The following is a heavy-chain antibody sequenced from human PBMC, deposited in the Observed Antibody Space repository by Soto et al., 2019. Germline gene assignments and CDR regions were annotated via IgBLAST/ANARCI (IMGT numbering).Heavy chain of an antibody. CDR1: GFTFSSYA. D-gene: IGHD6-19*01. V-gene: IGHV3-23*01. CDR2: ISGSGGST. J-gene: IGHJ3*02. CDR3: AKDWSASVAGIFAFDI. Sequence: EVQLLESGGGLVQPGGSLRLSCAASGFTFSSYAMSWVRQPPGKRLEWDSAISGSGGSTYYADSVKGRFTISRDNSKNTLYLQMNSLRAEDTAVYYCAKDWSASVAGIFAFDIWGQGTMVTVSS.